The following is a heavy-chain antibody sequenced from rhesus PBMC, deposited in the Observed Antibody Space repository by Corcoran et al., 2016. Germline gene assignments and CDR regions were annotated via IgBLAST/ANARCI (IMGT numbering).Heavy chain of an antibody. V-gene: IGHV4-80*01. J-gene: IGHJ6*01. CDR2: CSGNSGRT. Sequence: QVQLQESGPGLVKPSETLSLTCTLPGASISTYWLSWTRPPPVRGLEWIGECSGNSGRTNYNPALKRRLTISGDTSENQFSRKLSSVTAADTAVYYGAIVSSSYRYYGLDSWGQGVVVTVSS. CDR3: AIVSSSYRYYGLDS. CDR1: GASISTYW. D-gene: IGHD6-43*01.